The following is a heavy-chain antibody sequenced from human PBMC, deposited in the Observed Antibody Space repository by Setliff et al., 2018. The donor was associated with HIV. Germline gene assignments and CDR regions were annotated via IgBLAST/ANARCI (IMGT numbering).Heavy chain of an antibody. CDR2: IYPSGST. V-gene: IGHV4-4*07. D-gene: IGHD3-10*01. J-gene: IGHJ4*02. Sequence: PSETLSLTCIVSGGSISTYYWSWIRQPAGEGLEWIGRIYPSGSTNYNPSLRSRVTLSVDTSKHHFSLKLNSVTAADTAVYYFARDRGARYGSGKDFDTWGQGILVTVSS. CDR3: ARDRGARYGSGKDFDT. CDR1: GGSISTYY.